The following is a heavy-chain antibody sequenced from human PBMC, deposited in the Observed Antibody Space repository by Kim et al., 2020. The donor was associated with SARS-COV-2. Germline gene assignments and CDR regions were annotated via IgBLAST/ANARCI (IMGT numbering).Heavy chain of an antibody. CDR1: GGSISSSSYY. CDR2: IYYSGST. Sequence: SETLSLTCTVSGGSISSSSYYWGWIRQPPGKGLEWIGSIYYSGSTYYNPSLKSRVTISVDTSKNQFSLKLSSVTAADTAVYYCARQSTTVVRWWGQGTLVTVSS. V-gene: IGHV4-39*07. J-gene: IGHJ4*02. CDR3: ARQSTTVVRW. D-gene: IGHD4-17*01.